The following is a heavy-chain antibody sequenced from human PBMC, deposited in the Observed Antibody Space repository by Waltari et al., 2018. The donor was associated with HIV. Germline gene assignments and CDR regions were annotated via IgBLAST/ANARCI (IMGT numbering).Heavy chain of an antibody. CDR1: GYSFTSYW. D-gene: IGHD6-13*01. Sequence: EVQLVQSGAEVKKPGESLKISCKGSGYSFTSYWIGWVRQMPGKGLEWMGIIYPGDSDTRYSPSFQGQVTISADKSISTAYLQWSSLKASDTAMYYCARHVVEAAAGRGDYYGMDVWGQGTTVTVSS. J-gene: IGHJ6*02. CDR3: ARHVVEAAAGRGDYYGMDV. CDR2: IYPGDSDT. V-gene: IGHV5-51*01.